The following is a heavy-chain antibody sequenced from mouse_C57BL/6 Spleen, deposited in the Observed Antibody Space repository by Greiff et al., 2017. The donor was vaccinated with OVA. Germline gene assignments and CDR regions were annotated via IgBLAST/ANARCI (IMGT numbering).Heavy chain of an antibody. CDR2: IRSKSNNYAT. CDR1: GFSFNTYA. V-gene: IGHV10-1*01. J-gene: IGHJ4*01. D-gene: IGHD2-1*01. Sequence: VQLVESGGGLVQPKGSLKLSCAASGFSFNTYAMNWVRQAPGKGLEWVARIRSKSNNYATYYADSVKDRFTISRDDSESMLYLQMNNLKTEDTAMYYCVRHKDYGNLDYAMDYWGQGTSVTVSS. CDR3: VRHKDYGNLDYAMDY.